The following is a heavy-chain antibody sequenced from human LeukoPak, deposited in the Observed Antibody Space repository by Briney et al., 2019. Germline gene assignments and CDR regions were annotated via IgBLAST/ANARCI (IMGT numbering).Heavy chain of an antibody. CDR2: IIPIFGTA. CDR1: GGTFSSYA. J-gene: IGHJ4*02. Sequence: ASVTVSCKASGGTFSSYAISWVRQAPGQGLEWMGGIIPIFGTANYAQKFQGRVTITADESTSTAYMELSSLRSEDTAVYYCARVIVGATHFDYWGQGTLVTVSS. V-gene: IGHV1-69*13. CDR3: ARVIVGATHFDY. D-gene: IGHD1-26*01.